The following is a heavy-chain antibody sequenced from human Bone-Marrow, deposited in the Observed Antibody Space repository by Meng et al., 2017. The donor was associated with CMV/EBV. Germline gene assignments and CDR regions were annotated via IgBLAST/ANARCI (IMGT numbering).Heavy chain of an antibody. V-gene: IGHV3-7*01. CDR1: GFTFSSYS. CDR3: ARDIASLFVDY. Sequence: GESLKISCAASGFTFSSYSMNWVRQAPGKGLEWVANIKQDGSEKYYGDSVKGRFTISRDNAKNSLYLQMNSLRAEDTAVYYCARDIASLFVDYWGQGTLVTVSS. D-gene: IGHD2-15*01. J-gene: IGHJ4*02. CDR2: IKQDGSEK.